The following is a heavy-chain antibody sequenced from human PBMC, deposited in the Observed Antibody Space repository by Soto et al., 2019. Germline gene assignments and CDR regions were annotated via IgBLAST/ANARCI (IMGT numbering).Heavy chain of an antibody. CDR2: IYYSGST. CDR1: GYSIRSYY. Sequence: XETLSIRCTVSGYSIRSYYWTWIRKPPGKGLELIGYIYYSGSTRYNPSLKSRVTISVDMSKNQFSLKLSSVIAADTAVYYCARAYGGFDNGLDVWGQGTAGTVSS. V-gene: IGHV4-59*01. CDR3: ARAYGGFDNGLDV. D-gene: IGHD5-12*01. J-gene: IGHJ6*02.